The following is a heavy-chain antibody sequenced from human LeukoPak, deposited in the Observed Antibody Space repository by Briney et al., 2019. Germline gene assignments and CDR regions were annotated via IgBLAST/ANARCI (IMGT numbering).Heavy chain of an antibody. V-gene: IGHV1-46*01. D-gene: IGHD2-2*02. Sequence: ASVKVSCKASGYTFTSYDINWVRQAPGQGLEWMGIINPSGGSTSYAQKFQGRVTMTRDMSTSTVYMELSSLRSEDTAVYYCARGPAIRFAPIDYWGQGTLVTVSS. J-gene: IGHJ4*02. CDR3: ARGPAIRFAPIDY. CDR1: GYTFTSYD. CDR2: INPSGGST.